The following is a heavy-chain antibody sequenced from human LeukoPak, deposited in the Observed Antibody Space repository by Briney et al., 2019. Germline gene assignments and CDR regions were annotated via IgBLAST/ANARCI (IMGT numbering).Heavy chain of an antibody. CDR2: ISGSGGST. CDR1: GFTFSSYA. CDR3: ARDRKRWLQLYYYYGMDV. D-gene: IGHD5-24*01. Sequence: GGSLRLSCAASGFTFSSYAMSWVRQAPGKGLEWVSAISGSGGSTYYADSVKGRFTISRDNSKNTLYLQMNSLRAEDTAVYYCARDRKRWLQLYYYYGMDVWGQGTTVTVSS. J-gene: IGHJ6*02. V-gene: IGHV3-23*01.